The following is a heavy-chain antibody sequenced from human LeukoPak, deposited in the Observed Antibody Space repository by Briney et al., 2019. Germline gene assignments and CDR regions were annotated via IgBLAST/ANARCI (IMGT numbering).Heavy chain of an antibody. CDR3: ARDGGSWGRGGGSWFDP. V-gene: IGHV4-34*01. J-gene: IGHJ5*02. D-gene: IGHD3-10*01. CDR1: GGSFSGYY. Sequence: SETLSLTCAVYGGSFSGYYWSWIRQPPGKGLEWIGEINHSGSTNYNPSLKSRVTISVDTSKNQFSLKLSSVTAADTAVYYCARDGGSWGRGGGSWFDPWGQGTLVTVSS. CDR2: INHSGST.